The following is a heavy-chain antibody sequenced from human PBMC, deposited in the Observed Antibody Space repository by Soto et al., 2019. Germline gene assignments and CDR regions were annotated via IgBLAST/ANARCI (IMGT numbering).Heavy chain of an antibody. CDR3: AKNRAPRPFYYHGLDL. V-gene: IGHV3-30*18. CDR1: GFNFSTFG. J-gene: IGHJ6*02. Sequence: RLSCAASGFNFSTFGMNWVRQAPGKGLEWVAIISNDGSDINYADSVRGRFTISRDTSRNTLHLQMNSLRAEDTAVYYCAKNRAPRPFYYHGLDLWGQGTTVTVSS. CDR2: ISNDGSDI.